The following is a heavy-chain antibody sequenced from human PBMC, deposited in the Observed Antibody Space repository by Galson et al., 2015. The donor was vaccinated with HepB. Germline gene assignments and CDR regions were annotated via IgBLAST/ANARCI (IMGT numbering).Heavy chain of an antibody. CDR3: ARGYLDRRTTTPVDF. CDR2: IYWNGGST. Sequence: SLRLSCAASGFIFDDYGMSWVRQAPGKGLEWVPGIYWNGGSTGYADSVKGRFTISRDNAKNSLYLQMTSLTADDTAFYYCARGYLDRRTTTPVDFWGQGTLVTVSS. D-gene: IGHD1-1*01. J-gene: IGHJ4*02. CDR1: GFIFDDYG. V-gene: IGHV3-20*04.